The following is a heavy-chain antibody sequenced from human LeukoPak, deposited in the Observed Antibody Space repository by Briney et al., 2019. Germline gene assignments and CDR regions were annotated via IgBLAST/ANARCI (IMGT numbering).Heavy chain of an antibody. J-gene: IGHJ4*02. CDR3: ARDPGPYCSSDGYFDY. CDR2: VYYSGST. V-gene: IGHV4-59*01. D-gene: IGHD2-2*01. Sequence: SETLSLTCNVSGGSISSDYWSWFRQPPGKGLEWIGYVYYSGSTRYNPSLQSRVTISIDTSKNQFSLKLNSVTAADTAVYYCARDPGPYCSSDGYFDYWGQGTLVTVSS. CDR1: GGSISSDY.